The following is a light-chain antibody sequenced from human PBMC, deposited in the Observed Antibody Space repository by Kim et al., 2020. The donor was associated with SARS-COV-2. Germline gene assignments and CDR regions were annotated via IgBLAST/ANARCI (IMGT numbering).Light chain of an antibody. Sequence: ASIGNQVTITCRASQGISSYVAWYQQKPGKAPKLLIYAASTLQSEVPSRFGGSGSGTDFTLNISSLQPEDFATYYCQQLNSYPPTFGQGTKVDIK. CDR1: QGISSY. CDR3: QQLNSYPPT. V-gene: IGKV1-9*01. J-gene: IGKJ1*01. CDR2: AAS.